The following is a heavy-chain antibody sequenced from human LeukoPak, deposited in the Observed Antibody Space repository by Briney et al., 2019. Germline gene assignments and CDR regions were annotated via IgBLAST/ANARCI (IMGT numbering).Heavy chain of an antibody. CDR2: IYTSGST. CDR1: GGSISSGSYY. J-gene: IGHJ3*02. V-gene: IGHV4-61*02. D-gene: IGHD3-10*01. CDR3: ASLYGSGREDAFDI. Sequence: SETLSLTCTVSGGSISSGSYYWSWIRQPAGKGLEWLGRIYTSGSTNYNPSLKSRVTISVDTSKNQCSLKLSFVTAADTAVYYCASLYGSGREDAFDIWGQGTMVTVSS.